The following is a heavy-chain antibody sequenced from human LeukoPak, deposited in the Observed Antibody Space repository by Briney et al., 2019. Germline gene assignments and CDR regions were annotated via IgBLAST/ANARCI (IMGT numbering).Heavy chain of an antibody. CDR3: ASHPRSGGNFDY. D-gene: IGHD4-23*01. CDR2: IIDSGTGK. V-gene: IGHV3-23*01. Sequence: GVSLRLSCAASGFTFSTCAMSWVPQAPGKGLEWVSGYSGGGTGKGLEWVSAIIDSGTGKYYIASVNGRSTISRDNSKNTLYLEMNNLRAEDTAVYYCASHPRSGGNFDYWGQGTLVTVSS. J-gene: IGHJ4*02. CDR1: GFTFSTCA.